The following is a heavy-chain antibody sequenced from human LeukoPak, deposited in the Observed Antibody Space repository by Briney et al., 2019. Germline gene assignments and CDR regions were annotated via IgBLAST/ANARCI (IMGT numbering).Heavy chain of an antibody. CDR2: IYYSGST. CDR3: ARLQGNRMSAFDI. CDR1: GYSISSGYY. V-gene: IGHV4-38-2*02. Sequence: SETLSLTCTVSGYSISSGYYWGWIRQPPGKGLEWIGYIYYSGSTNYNPSLKSRVTISVDTSKNQFSLKLSSVTAADTAVYYCARLQGNRMSAFDIWGQGTMVTVSS. J-gene: IGHJ3*02. D-gene: IGHD2/OR15-2a*01.